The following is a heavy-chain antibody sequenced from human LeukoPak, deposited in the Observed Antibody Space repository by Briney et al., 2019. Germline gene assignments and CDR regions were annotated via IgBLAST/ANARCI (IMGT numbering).Heavy chain of an antibody. CDR3: ALSSGWYWDFDY. Sequence: GGSLRLSCAASGFTISTYYMDWVRQAPGKGLEWVSSISSSSSYIYYADSVKGRFTISRDNAKNSLYLQMNSLRAEDTAVYYCALSSGWYWDFDYWGQGTLVTVSS. CDR2: ISSSSSYI. CDR1: GFTISTYY. V-gene: IGHV3-21*01. J-gene: IGHJ4*02. D-gene: IGHD6-19*01.